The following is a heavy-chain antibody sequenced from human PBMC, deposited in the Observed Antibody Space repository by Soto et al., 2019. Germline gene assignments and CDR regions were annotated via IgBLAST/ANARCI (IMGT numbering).Heavy chain of an antibody. Sequence: EVQLLESGGGLVQPGGSLRLSCVASGFTFRNYDMRWVRQAPGKGLEWVSGISGSGGGTYYADSVKGRFTISRDNSKNTLYQQMNSLSANDTAVYYCAKDRQFRSYYESAGHYNNWGQGALVTVSS. CDR1: GFTFRNYD. D-gene: IGHD3-10*01. CDR3: AKDRQFRSYYESAGHYNN. V-gene: IGHV3-23*01. CDR2: ISGSGGGT. J-gene: IGHJ4*02.